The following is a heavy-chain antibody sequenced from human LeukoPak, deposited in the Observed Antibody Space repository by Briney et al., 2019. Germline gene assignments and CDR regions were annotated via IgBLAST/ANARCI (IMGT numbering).Heavy chain of an antibody. J-gene: IGHJ4*02. CDR2: IAYDGSRA. CDR1: GFTFGGYG. V-gene: IGHV3-33*01. Sequence: PGRSLRLSCAGSGFTFGGYGMHWFRQTPGKGLEWVAVIAYDGSRAFYADSVKGRFTISRDNSKNTMSVQMDDLRAEDTAVYYCTRYNNDHFDYWGQGTLVTDS. CDR3: TRYNNDHFDY. D-gene: IGHD1-14*01.